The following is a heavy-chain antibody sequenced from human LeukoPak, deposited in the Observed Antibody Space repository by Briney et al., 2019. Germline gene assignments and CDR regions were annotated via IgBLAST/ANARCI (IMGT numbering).Heavy chain of an antibody. Sequence: SVRLSCTASGGTFSSYAISWVRQAPGQGLEWMGRIIPILGIANYAHKFQGRVTITADKSTNTPYMELSSLRSEDTAVYYCARVDDGSSDDKPFDYWGQGTLVTVSS. CDR2: IIPILGIA. CDR1: GGTFSSYA. V-gene: IGHV1-69*04. D-gene: IGHD3-10*01. CDR3: ARVDDGSSDDKPFDY. J-gene: IGHJ4*02.